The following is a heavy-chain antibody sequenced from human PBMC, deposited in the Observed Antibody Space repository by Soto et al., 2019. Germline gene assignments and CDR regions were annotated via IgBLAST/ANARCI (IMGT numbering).Heavy chain of an antibody. D-gene: IGHD6-19*01. CDR2: INHSGST. CDR1: GGSFSGYY. J-gene: IGHJ4*02. Sequence: SETLSLTCAVYGGSFSGYYWSWIRQPPGKGLEWIGEINHSGSTNYNPSLKSRVTISVDTSKNQFSLKLSSVTAADTAVYYCARVDSSGFDYWGQGTLVTVSS. V-gene: IGHV4-34*01. CDR3: ARVDSSGFDY.